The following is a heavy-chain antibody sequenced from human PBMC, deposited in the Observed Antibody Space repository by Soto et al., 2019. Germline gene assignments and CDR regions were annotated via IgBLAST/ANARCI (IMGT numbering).Heavy chain of an antibody. Sequence: ASVKVSCKASGYTVTSYGISWVRQAPGQGLEWMGWISAYNGNTNYAQKLQGRVTMTTDTSTSTAYMELRSLRSDDTAVYYCARKVTYYDFWSGPGGDWFDPWGQGTLFTVSS. J-gene: IGHJ5*02. V-gene: IGHV1-18*04. CDR1: GYTVTSYG. D-gene: IGHD3-3*01. CDR2: ISAYNGNT. CDR3: ARKVTYYDFWSGPGGDWFDP.